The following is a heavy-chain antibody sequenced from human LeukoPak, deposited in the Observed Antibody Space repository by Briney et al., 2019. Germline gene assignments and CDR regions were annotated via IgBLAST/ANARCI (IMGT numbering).Heavy chain of an antibody. CDR1: GGSISSGDYY. Sequence: SETLSLTCTVSGGSISSGDYYWSWIRQPPGKGLEWIGYIYYSGSTYYNPSLKSRLTMSIDTSKNQFSLKLSSVTAADTAVYYCVRSGVNYVLRYFDWLSRCLNWGQGSLVTVSS. D-gene: IGHD3-9*01. V-gene: IGHV4-30-4*08. CDR2: IYYSGST. J-gene: IGHJ4*02. CDR3: VRSGVNYVLRYFDWLSRCLN.